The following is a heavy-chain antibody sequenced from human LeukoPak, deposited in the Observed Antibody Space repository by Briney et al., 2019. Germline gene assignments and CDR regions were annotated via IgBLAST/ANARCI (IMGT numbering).Heavy chain of an antibody. CDR1: GGSISSSSYY. Sequence: PSETLSLTCTVSGGSISSSSYYWGWIRQPPGKGLEWIGSIYYSGSTYYNPSLKSRVTISVDTSKNQFSLKLSSVTAADTAVYYCARPLSSPYDFWSGYRNDAFGIWGQGTMVTVSS. CDR2: IYYSGST. J-gene: IGHJ3*02. D-gene: IGHD3-3*01. V-gene: IGHV4-39*01. CDR3: ARPLSSPYDFWSGYRNDAFGI.